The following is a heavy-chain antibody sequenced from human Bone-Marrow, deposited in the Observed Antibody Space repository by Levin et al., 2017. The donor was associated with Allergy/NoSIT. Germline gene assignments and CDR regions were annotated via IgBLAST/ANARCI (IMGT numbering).Heavy chain of an antibody. V-gene: IGHV3-66*02. CDR2: IYDGGYT. CDR3: AIGPFDY. Sequence: GESLKISCAVSGFTVSKHYMSWVRQAPGKGLEWVSVIYDGGYTVYADSVKGRFTISRDNSKNTLYLQMNSLRPEDTAMYYCAIGPFDYWGQGTLVTVSS. CDR1: GFTVSKHY. J-gene: IGHJ4*02.